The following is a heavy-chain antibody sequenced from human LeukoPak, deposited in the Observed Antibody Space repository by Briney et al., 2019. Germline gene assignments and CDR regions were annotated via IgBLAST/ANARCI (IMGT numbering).Heavy chain of an antibody. CDR1: GGSINNYY. D-gene: IGHD6-19*01. J-gene: IGHJ5*02. V-gene: IGHV4-4*07. CDR2: IYTSGSA. CDR3: ARLRGATVAHNWFDP. Sequence: SETLSLTCIVSGGSINNYYWDWIRQPAGQGLEWIGRIYTSGSANYNPSLKSRVTISVDTSKNQCSLRLSSVTAADTAVYYCARLRGATVAHNWFDPWGQGTLVTVSS.